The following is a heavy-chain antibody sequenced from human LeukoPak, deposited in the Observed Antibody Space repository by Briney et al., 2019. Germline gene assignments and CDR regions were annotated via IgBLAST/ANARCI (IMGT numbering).Heavy chain of an antibody. Sequence: GRFTISRDNAKNSLYLQMNSLRAEDTAVYYCARGNTVTTFPLDYWGQGTLVTVSS. D-gene: IGHD4-17*01. V-gene: IGHV3-48*03. J-gene: IGHJ4*02. CDR3: ARGNTVTTFPLDY.